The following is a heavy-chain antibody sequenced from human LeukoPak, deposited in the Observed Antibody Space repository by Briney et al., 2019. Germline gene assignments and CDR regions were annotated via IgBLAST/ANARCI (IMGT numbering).Heavy chain of an antibody. CDR1: GGSFSGYY. V-gene: IGHV4-34*01. D-gene: IGHD5-18*01. CDR2: INHSGST. Sequence: SETLSLTCAVYGGSFSGYYWSWIRQPPGKGLGWRGEINHSGSTNYNPSIKRRVTISVDTSKNQFSLKLSSVTAADTAVYYCERNRPYSYGYDYWGQGTLVTVSS. CDR3: ERNRPYSYGYDY. J-gene: IGHJ4*02.